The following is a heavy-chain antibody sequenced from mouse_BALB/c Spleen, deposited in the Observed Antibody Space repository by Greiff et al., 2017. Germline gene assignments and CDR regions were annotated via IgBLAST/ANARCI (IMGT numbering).Heavy chain of an antibody. CDR2: IYPGSGNT. CDR1: GYTFTDYY. Sequence: QVQLKESGAELARPGASVKLSCKASGYTFTDYYINWVKQRTGQGLEWIGEIYPGSGNTYYNEKFKGKATLTADKSSSTAYMQISSLTSEDSAVYFCARSPYEDYAMDYWGQGTSVTVSS. V-gene: IGHV1-77*01. D-gene: IGHD2-14*01. J-gene: IGHJ4*01. CDR3: ARSPYEDYAMDY.